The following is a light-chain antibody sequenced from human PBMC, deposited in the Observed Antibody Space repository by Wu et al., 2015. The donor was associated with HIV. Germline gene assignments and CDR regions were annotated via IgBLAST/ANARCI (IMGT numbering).Light chain of an antibody. CDR1: QSVSNY. CDR3: QQRDNWPLT. V-gene: IGKV3-11*01. Sequence: EIVLTQSPATLSLSPGERATVSCRASQSVSNYLAWYQLKPGQAPRPLIYDASNRATGIPARFSGSASGTDFTLTISNLEPEDFAVYYCQQRDNWPLTFGQGTRLEIK. CDR2: DAS. J-gene: IGKJ5*01.